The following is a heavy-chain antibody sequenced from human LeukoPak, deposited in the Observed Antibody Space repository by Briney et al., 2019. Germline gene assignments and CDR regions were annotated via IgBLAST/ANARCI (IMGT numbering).Heavy chain of an antibody. J-gene: IGHJ6*02. D-gene: IGHD3-16*01. CDR2: ISYDGNYQ. V-gene: IGHV3-30*18. CDR3: AKDRRMMSPHYGMDV. Sequence: GRSLRLSCAASGFTFISYGIHWVRQAPGKGLEWVGYISYDGNYQYYVDSVKGRFTISRDNSKNTVYLQLNSLRAEDTAVYYCAKDRRMMSPHYGMDVWGQGTTVTVSS. CDR1: GFTFISYG.